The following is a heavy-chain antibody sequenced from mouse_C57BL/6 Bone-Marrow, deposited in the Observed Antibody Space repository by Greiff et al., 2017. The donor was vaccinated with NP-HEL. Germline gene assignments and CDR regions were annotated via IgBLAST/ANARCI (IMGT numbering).Heavy chain of an antibody. Sequence: ESGPGILQSSQTLSLTCSFSGFSLSTSGMGVSWIRQPSGKGLEWLAHIYWDDDKRYNPSLKSRLTISKDTSRNQVFLKITSVDTADTATYYCARSHYYGSSYYAMDYWGQGTSVTVSS. CDR2: IYWDDDK. J-gene: IGHJ4*01. CDR3: ARSHYYGSSYYAMDY. D-gene: IGHD1-1*01. V-gene: IGHV8-12*01. CDR1: GFSLSTSGMG.